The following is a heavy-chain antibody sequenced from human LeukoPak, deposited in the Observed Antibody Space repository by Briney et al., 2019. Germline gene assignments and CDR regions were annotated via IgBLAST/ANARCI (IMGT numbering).Heavy chain of an antibody. Sequence: KASETLSLTCAVYGGSFSGYYWSWIRQPPGKGLEWIGEINHSGSTNYNPSLKSRVTISVDTSKNQFSLKLSSVTAADTAVYYCARGPMIVVVINRPHAFDIWGQGTMVTVSS. V-gene: IGHV4-34*01. CDR1: GGSFSGYY. D-gene: IGHD3-22*01. CDR2: INHSGST. J-gene: IGHJ3*02. CDR3: ARGPMIVVVINRPHAFDI.